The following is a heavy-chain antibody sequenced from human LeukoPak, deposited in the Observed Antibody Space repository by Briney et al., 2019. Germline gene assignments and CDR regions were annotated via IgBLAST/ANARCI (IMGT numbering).Heavy chain of an antibody. D-gene: IGHD6-13*01. J-gene: IGHJ4*02. CDR2: ISYDGSNK. Sequence: GGSLRLSCAASGFTLSAYAMHWVRQAPGKGLEGVAVISYDGSNKYYADFVKGRFTISRDSSKNTLYLQVNSLRAEDTAVYYCAKEGLSSSWNPNYFDYWGQGTLVTVSS. CDR3: AKEGLSSSWNPNYFDY. V-gene: IGHV3-30*18. CDR1: GFTLSAYA.